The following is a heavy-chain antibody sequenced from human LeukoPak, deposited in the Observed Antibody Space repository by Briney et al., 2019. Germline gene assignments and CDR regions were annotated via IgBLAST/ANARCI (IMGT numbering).Heavy chain of an antibody. V-gene: IGHV1-46*01. CDR3: ARALPHRRLMDTTMEQHWFDP. Sequence: ASVKVSCKASGYTFTGYYMHWVRQAPGQGLEWMGLINPSGGSTRYAQKFQGRVTMTRDMSTSTVYMELSRLRSEDTAVYYCARALPHRRLMDTTMEQHWFDPWGQGTLVTVSS. CDR2: INPSGGST. CDR1: GYTFTGYY. D-gene: IGHD5-18*01. J-gene: IGHJ5*02.